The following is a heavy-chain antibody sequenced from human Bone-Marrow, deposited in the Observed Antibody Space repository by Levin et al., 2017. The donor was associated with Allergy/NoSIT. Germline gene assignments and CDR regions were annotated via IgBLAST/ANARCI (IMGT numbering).Heavy chain of an antibody. V-gene: IGHV4-34*01. CDR2: INHSGST. J-gene: IGHJ5*02. CDR1: GGSFSDYY. CDR3: ASYLAVAGTRVLGWFDP. Sequence: SETLSLTCAVYGGSFSDYYWNWIRQPPGKGLEWIGEINHSGSTNYNPSLKSRVTISVDTSKNQFSLKLSSVTAADTAVYYCASYLAVAGTRVLGWFDPWGQGTPVTVSS. D-gene: IGHD6-19*01.